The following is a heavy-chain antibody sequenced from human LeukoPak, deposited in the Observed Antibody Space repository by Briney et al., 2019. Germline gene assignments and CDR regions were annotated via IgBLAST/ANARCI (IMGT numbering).Heavy chain of an antibody. CDR3: ASKEN. CDR2: ISWNSGKI. CDR1: GFTFDDYA. J-gene: IGHJ4*02. V-gene: IGHV3-9*01. Sequence: GGSLRLSCAASGFTFDDYAMHWVRQAPGKGLEWVSGISWNSGKIGYVDSVKGRFTISRDNDKNSLYLQMNSLRAEDTALYYCASKENWGQGTLVTVSS.